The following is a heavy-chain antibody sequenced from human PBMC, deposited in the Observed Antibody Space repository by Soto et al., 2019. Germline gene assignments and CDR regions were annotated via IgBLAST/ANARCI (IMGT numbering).Heavy chain of an antibody. V-gene: IGHV3-30-3*01. CDR2: ISYDGSNK. D-gene: IGHD3-16*01. Sequence: QVQLVESGGGVVQPGRSLRLSCAASGFTFSSYAMHWVRQAPGKGLEWVAVISYDGSNKYYADSVKGRFTISRDNSKNVLYLQMNSLRAEDTAVYYCARDWGHYWGQGTLVTVSS. CDR1: GFTFSSYA. CDR3: ARDWGHY. J-gene: IGHJ4*02.